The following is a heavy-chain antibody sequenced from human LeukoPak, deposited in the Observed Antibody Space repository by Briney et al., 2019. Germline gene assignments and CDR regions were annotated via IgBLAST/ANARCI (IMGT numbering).Heavy chain of an antibody. CDR1: GGSISSSNW. V-gene: IGHV4-4*02. CDR3: AGVGAGNDYGDYVVHDAFDI. CDR2: IYHSGST. J-gene: IGHJ3*02. D-gene: IGHD4-17*01. Sequence: SETLSLTCAVSGGSISSSNWWSWVRQPPGKGLEWIGEIYHSGSTNYNPSLKSRVTISVDKSKNQFSLKLSSVTAADTAVYYCAGVGAGNDYGDYVVHDAFDIWGQGTMVTVSS.